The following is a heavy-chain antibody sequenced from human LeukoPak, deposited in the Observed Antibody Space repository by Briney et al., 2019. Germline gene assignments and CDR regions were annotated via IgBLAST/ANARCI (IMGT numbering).Heavy chain of an antibody. J-gene: IGHJ4*02. CDR3: ERGTYYYDSSGYSTPYYFDY. CDR1: GYTFTSYD. CDR2: MNPNSGNT. D-gene: IGHD3-22*01. V-gene: IGHV1-8*01. Sequence: ASVKVSCKASGYTFTSYDINWVRQATGQGLEWMGWMNPNSGNTGYALKFQGRVTMTRNTSISTAYMELSSLRSEDTAVYYCERGTYYYDSSGYSTPYYFDYWGQGTLVTVSS.